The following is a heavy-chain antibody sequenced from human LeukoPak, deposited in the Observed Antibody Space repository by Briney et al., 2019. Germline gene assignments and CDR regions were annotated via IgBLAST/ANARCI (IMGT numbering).Heavy chain of an antibody. CDR3: GRDTVGYGGAFDI. D-gene: IGHD5-18*01. J-gene: IGHJ3*02. Sequence: PGRSLRLSCVASGFTFSSYNMHWVRQAPGKGLEWVAVISYDGSNKYYADSVKGRSTISRDNSKNTLYLQVNSLRPEDTAVYYCGRDTVGYGGAFDIWGQGTMVTVSS. V-gene: IGHV3-30-3*01. CDR1: GFTFSSYN. CDR2: ISYDGSNK.